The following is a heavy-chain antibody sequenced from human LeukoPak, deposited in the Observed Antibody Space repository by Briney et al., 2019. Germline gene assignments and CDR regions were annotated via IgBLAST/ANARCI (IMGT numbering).Heavy chain of an antibody. D-gene: IGHD4-17*01. J-gene: IGHJ2*01. CDR3: AREPRSYGDYSGWYFDL. CDR1: GGTFSSYA. Sequence: ASVKVSCKASGGTFSSYAISWVRQAPGQGLEWMGGIIPIFGTANYAQKFQGRVTITADKSTSTAYMELSSLRSEDTAVYYCAREPRSYGDYSGWYFDLWGRGTLVTVSS. CDR2: IIPIFGTA. V-gene: IGHV1-69*06.